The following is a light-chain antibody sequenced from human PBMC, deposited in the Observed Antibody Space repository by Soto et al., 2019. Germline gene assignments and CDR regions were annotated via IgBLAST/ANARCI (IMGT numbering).Light chain of an antibody. CDR1: GSNIGTNY. CDR3: ASWDDSLSAGEV. CDR2: RSN. Sequence: QSVLTQPPSASGTPGQRVTISCSGSGSNIGTNYVYWYQQLPGTAPKLLIYRSNQRPSGVPDRFSGSKSGTSASLVISGLRFEDEADYFCASWDDSLSAGEVFGGGTKLTVL. V-gene: IGLV1-47*01. J-gene: IGLJ2*01.